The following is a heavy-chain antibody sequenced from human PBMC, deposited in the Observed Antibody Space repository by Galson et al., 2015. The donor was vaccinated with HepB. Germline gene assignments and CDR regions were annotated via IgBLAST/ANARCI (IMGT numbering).Heavy chain of an antibody. CDR3: ATADSSSWPPFDY. J-gene: IGHJ4*02. Sequence: QSGAEVKKPGESLKISCRGSGYSFSTYWIAWVRQMPGKGLAWMGIIYPGDSDTRYSPSFQGQVTISVDKSINTAYLQWSSLKASDTAMYFCATADSSSWPPFDYWGQGTLVTVSS. CDR2: IYPGDSDT. V-gene: IGHV5-51*01. CDR1: GYSFSTYW. D-gene: IGHD6-13*01.